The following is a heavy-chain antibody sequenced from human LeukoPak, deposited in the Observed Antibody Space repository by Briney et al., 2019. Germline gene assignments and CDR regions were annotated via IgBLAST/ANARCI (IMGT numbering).Heavy chain of an antibody. D-gene: IGHD1-1*01. CDR1: GFTFSSYW. V-gene: IGHV4-34*01. J-gene: IGHJ4*02. CDR2: INHSGST. CDR3: AREVLWNDSPYYFDY. Sequence: GSLRLSCAASGFTFSSYWMHWVRQTPGKGLEWIGEINHSGSTNYNPSLKSRVTISVDTSKNQSSLKLSSVTAADTAVYYCAREVLWNDSPYYFDYWGQGTLVTVSS.